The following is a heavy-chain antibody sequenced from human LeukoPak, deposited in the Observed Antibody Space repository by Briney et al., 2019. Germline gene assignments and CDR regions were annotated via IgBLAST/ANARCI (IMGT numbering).Heavy chain of an antibody. D-gene: IGHD3-10*01. CDR2: IDPSDSYT. CDR1: GYSFTSYW. V-gene: IGHV5-10-1*01. J-gene: IGHJ6*04. CDR3: ARHPLTYGSGSLWVDV. Sequence: EESLRISCKGSGYSFTSYWISWVREVPGKGLEWMGRIDPSDSYTNYSPSFQGHVTISADKSISTAYLQWSSLKASDTAMYYSARHPLTYGSGSLWVDVWGKGTTVTVSS.